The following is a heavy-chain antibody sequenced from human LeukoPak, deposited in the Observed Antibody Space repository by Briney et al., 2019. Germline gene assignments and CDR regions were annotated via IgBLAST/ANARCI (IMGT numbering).Heavy chain of an antibody. D-gene: IGHD3-16*01. CDR2: IYYSGNT. CDR3: ARVGDGNFDY. V-gene: IGHV4-59*08. J-gene: IGHJ4*02. CDR1: GGPISSYY. Sequence: PSETLSLTCTVSGGPISSYYWSWIRQSPGKGLEWIGYIYYSGNTNFNPSLRSRVSISIDTSKNQFSLKLSSVTAADTAVYYCARVGDGNFDYWGQGTLVTVSS.